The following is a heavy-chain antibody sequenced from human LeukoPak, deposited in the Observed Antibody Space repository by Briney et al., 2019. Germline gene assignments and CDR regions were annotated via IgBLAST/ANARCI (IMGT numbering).Heavy chain of an antibody. D-gene: IGHD7-27*01. Sequence: GGSLRLSCTASGFTFGDYAMSWFRQAPVKGLEWVGFIRSKAYGGTTEYAASVKGRFTISRDDSKSIAYLQMNSLKTEDTAVYYCTRRVGANWGPYYFDYWGQGTLVTVSS. J-gene: IGHJ4*02. CDR2: IRSKAYGGTT. CDR1: GFTFGDYA. V-gene: IGHV3-49*03. CDR3: TRRVGANWGPYYFDY.